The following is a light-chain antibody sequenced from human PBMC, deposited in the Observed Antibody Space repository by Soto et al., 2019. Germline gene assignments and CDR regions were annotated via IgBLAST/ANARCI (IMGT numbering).Light chain of an antibody. V-gene: IGLV2-14*01. CDR3: SSYTKSSPV. J-gene: IGLJ1*01. CDR1: NSDVGGCNY. Sequence: QSALTQPASVSGSPGQSITISCTGTNSDVGGCNYVSYYLQHPGKAPKFMIYDVNNRPSGVSIRFSGSKSGNTASLTFSGLQAEDEADYYCSSYTKSSPVFAAGTKVTVL. CDR2: DVN.